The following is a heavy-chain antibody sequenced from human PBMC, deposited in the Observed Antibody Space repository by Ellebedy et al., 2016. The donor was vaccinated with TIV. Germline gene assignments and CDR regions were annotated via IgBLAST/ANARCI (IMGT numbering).Heavy chain of an antibody. CDR1: GGSISSSSYY. V-gene: IGHV4-39*01. Sequence: GSLRLSCTVSGGSISSSSYYWGWIRQPPGKGLEWIGSIYYSGSTYYNPSLKSRVTISVDTSKNQFSLKLSSVTAADTAVYYCARQYQLWPKTYYFDYWGQGTLVTVSS. D-gene: IGHD2-2*01. J-gene: IGHJ4*02. CDR3: ARQYQLWPKTYYFDY. CDR2: IYYSGST.